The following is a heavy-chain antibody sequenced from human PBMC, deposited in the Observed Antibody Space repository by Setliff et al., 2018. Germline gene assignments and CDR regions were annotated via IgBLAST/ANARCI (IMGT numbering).Heavy chain of an antibody. CDR1: GGSISSDY. V-gene: IGHV4-59*08. J-gene: IGHJ6*03. CDR2: FYHSASS. D-gene: IGHD3-10*01. Sequence: PSETLSLTCNVSGGSISSDYWSWIRQPPGKALEWIGYFYHSASSNYNPSLKGRVTMSADTSKNQLYLSLTSVSVADTAMYYCARSHYYASGNSHYYYMDVWGKGTEVTVSS. CDR3: ARSHYYASGNSHYYYMDV.